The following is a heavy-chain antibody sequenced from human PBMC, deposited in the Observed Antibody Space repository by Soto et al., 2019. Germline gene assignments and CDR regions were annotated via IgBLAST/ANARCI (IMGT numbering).Heavy chain of an antibody. V-gene: IGHV1-18*01. CDR2: ISAYNGNT. CDR1: GYTFTSYG. Sequence: QVQLVQSGAEVKKPGASVKVPCKASGYTFTSYGISWVRQAPGQGLEWMGWISAYNGNTNYAQKLQGRATMTTDTSTLTAYMALRSLRSDDTAVYYSVVAVQPNYFDCWGQGTLVTVSS. CDR3: VVAVQPNYFDC. D-gene: IGHD2-15*01. J-gene: IGHJ4*01.